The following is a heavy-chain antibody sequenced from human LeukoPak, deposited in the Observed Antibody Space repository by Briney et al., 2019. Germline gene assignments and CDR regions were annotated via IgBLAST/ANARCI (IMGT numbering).Heavy chain of an antibody. Sequence: SETLSLTCTVSGGSISSSSYYWGWIRQPPGKGLEWIGSIYYSGSTYYNPSLKSRVTISVDTSKNQFSLKLSSVTAADTAVYYCARLMTHYFNYWGQGTLVTVSS. CDR1: GGSISSSSYY. CDR2: IYYSGST. D-gene: IGHD2-21*02. CDR3: ARLMTHYFNY. J-gene: IGHJ4*02. V-gene: IGHV4-39*01.